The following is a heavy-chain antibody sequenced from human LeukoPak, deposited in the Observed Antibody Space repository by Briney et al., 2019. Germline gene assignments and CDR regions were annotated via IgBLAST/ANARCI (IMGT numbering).Heavy chain of an antibody. V-gene: IGHV3-53*01. D-gene: IGHD5-24*01. CDR1: GFTVSSNY. Sequence: GGSLRLSCAASGFTVSSNYMNWVRQAPGKGLEWVSVIYGGGNIYYADSVKGRFTISRDNSKNTLYLQMNSLRAEDTAAYYCARGAGYNYPYYFDYWGQGTLVTVSS. CDR3: ARGAGYNYPYYFDY. CDR2: IYGGGNI. J-gene: IGHJ4*02.